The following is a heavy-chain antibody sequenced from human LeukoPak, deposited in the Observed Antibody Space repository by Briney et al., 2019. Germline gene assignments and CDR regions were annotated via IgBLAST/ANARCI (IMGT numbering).Heavy chain of an antibody. J-gene: IGHJ4*02. CDR1: GFTFSTYG. Sequence: GRSLRLSCAASGFTFSTYGMHWVRQAPGKGLEWVAVIWYDGGNKYYSDSVKGRFTISRDNSKNTVSLQMNSLRAKDTAVYYCARGQYSPDYWGQGTVVTVSS. V-gene: IGHV3-33*01. CDR2: IWYDGGNK. CDR3: ARGQYSPDY. D-gene: IGHD2-15*01.